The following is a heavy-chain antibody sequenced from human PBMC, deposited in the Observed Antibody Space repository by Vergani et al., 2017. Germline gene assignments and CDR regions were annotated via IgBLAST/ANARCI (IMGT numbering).Heavy chain of an antibody. Sequence: QVQLVQSGAEVKKPGASVKVSCKASGYTFTSYDINWVRQATGQGLEWMGWMNPNSGNTGYAQKFQGRVTITRNTSISTAYMELSSLRSEDTAVYYCTHLRIVGATDNYYGMAGGSQGTSVTVSS. J-gene: IGHJ6*02. CDR3: THLRIVGATDNYYGMAG. V-gene: IGHV1-8*03. CDR2: MNPNSGNT. CDR1: GYTFTSYD. D-gene: IGHD1-26*01.